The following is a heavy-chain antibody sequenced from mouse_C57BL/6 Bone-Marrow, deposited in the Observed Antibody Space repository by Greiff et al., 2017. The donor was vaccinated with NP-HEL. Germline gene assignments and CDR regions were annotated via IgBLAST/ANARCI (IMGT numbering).Heavy chain of an antibody. CDR2: ISNGGGST. CDR3: ARHGSTGTSYFDY. D-gene: IGHD4-1*02. Sequence: EVQGVESGGGLVQPGGSLKLSCAASGFTFSDYYMYWVRQTPEKRLEWVAYISNGGGSTYYPDTVKGRFTISRDNAKNTLYLQMSRLKSEDTAMYYCARHGSTGTSYFDYWGQGTTLTVSS. CDR1: GFTFSDYY. V-gene: IGHV5-12*01. J-gene: IGHJ2*01.